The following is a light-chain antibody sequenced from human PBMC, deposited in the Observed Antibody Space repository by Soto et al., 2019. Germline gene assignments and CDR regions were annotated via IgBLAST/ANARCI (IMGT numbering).Light chain of an antibody. CDR1: QSIDTS. CDR2: KAS. J-gene: IGKJ1*01. CDR3: QHYNAYSRT. V-gene: IGKV1-5*03. Sequence: DIQMTQSPSTLSASIGDRVTITCRASQSIDTSLAWYQQKPGKAPKLLIYKASSLQSGVPSRFSGSGSGTEFTLTISSLQPYDFATYSCQHYNAYSRTFGQGTKVEVK.